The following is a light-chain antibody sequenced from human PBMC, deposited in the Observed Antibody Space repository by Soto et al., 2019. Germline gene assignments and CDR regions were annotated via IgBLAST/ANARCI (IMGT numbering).Light chain of an antibody. CDR2: WAS. CDR1: QSVFSSSTNRDY. J-gene: IGKJ4*01. CDR3: QQYYSTPLT. Sequence: DIVMTQSPDSLAVSLGERATINCKSSQSVFSSSTNRDYLAWYQQKPGQPPKLLINWASTRESGVPDRFSGSGSGTDFTLTIISLQAEDVAVYYCQQYYSTPLTFGGGTKVEIK. V-gene: IGKV4-1*01.